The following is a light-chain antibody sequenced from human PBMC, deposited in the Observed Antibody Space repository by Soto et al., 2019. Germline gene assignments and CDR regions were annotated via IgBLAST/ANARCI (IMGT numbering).Light chain of an antibody. Sequence: QTVVTQEPSFSVSPGGTVTLTCGLSSGSVSTSNYPSWYQQTPGQAPRTLIYSTNSRSSGVPDRFSGSKSGNTASLTVSGLQAEDEADYYCSSYAGSNNLHVLFGGGTQLTVL. CDR1: SGSVSTSNY. V-gene: IGLV8-61*01. J-gene: IGLJ2*01. CDR2: STN. CDR3: SSYAGSNNLHVL.